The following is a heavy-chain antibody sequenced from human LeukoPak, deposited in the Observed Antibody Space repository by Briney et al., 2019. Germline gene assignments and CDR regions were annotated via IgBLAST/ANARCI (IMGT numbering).Heavy chain of an antibody. J-gene: IGHJ5*02. CDR2: IYYSGST. Sequence: SETLSLTCTVSGGSISSSGYYWGWIRQPPGKGLDWIGSIYYSGSTYYNPSLKSRVTISVDTSKNQFSLKLSSVTAADTAVYYCARRFLTIDNWFDPWGQGTLVTVSS. V-gene: IGHV4-39*01. CDR3: ARRFLTIDNWFDP. CDR1: GGSISSSGYY. D-gene: IGHD3-3*01.